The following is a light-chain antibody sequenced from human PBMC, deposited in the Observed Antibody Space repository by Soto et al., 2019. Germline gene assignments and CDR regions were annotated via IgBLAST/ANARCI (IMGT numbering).Light chain of an antibody. Sequence: EIVLTQSPGTPSLSPGERVTLSCRASQSISNNHLAWYQQKPGQAPRLLIHGTSNRATGIPDRFSGSGSGTDFTLTFSRLEPEDFAVYYCEYYGSSITFGGGPRWISN. V-gene: IGKV3-20*01. J-gene: IGKJ4*01. CDR1: QSISNNH. CDR2: GTS. CDR3: EYYGSSIT.